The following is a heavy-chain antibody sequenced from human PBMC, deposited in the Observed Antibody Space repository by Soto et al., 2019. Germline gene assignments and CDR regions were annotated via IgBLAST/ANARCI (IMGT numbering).Heavy chain of an antibody. V-gene: IGHV4-61*01. CDR1: GGSVSDKTYY. J-gene: IGHJ4*02. Sequence: PSETLSLTCSVSGGSVSDKTYYWSWIRHPPGKRLEWSGYVYYSGTTNYNPSLKSRVTISVDLSKNRFSLRLSSVTTADTALYYCARTTAVPNTLRSRYFFDYWGQGTLVTVSS. CDR3: ARTTAVPNTLRSRYFFDY. CDR2: VYYSGTT. D-gene: IGHD4-17*01.